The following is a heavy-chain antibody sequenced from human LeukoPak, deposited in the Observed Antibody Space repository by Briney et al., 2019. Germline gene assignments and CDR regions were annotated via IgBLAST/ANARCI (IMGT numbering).Heavy chain of an antibody. CDR3: ARDTVRGYYYGMDV. Sequence: PGGSLRLSCAASGFTFSSYAMSWVRQAPGKGLEWVSVIYAGGSTYYADSVKGRFTISRDNSKNTLYLQMNSLRAEDTAVYYCARDTVRGYYYGMDVWGQGTTVTVSS. D-gene: IGHD1-26*01. CDR2: IYAGGST. V-gene: IGHV3-66*01. CDR1: GFTFSSYA. J-gene: IGHJ6*02.